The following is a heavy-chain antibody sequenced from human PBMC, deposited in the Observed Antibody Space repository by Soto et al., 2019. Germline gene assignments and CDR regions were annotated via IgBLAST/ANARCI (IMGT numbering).Heavy chain of an antibody. D-gene: IGHD6-19*01. CDR2: IIPIFGTA. J-gene: IGHJ6*02. Sequence: QVQLVQSGEEVKKPGSSVKVSCKASGGTFSSYAIRWVRQAPGQGLGWVGGIIPIFGTANYAQKFQGRVTITEDESTSTAYMELSSLRSEDTDVYYCARDGALIGEQWLAGSAGDQGNYGMDVWGQGTTVTVSS. CDR1: GGTFSSYA. CDR3: ARDGALIGEQWLAGSAGDQGNYGMDV. V-gene: IGHV1-69*12.